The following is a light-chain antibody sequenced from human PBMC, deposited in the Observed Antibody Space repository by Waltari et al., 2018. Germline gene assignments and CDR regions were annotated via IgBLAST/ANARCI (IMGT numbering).Light chain of an antibody. CDR2: GAS. Sequence: EIVLTQSPGTLSLSPGERAPLSCWASQRVGRSLAWYQQKRGQAPRLLIYGASTRATGIPDRFSGSGSGTDFSLTISRLEPEDFAVYYCQHYVRLPVTFGQGTKVEIK. CDR3: QHYVRLPVT. V-gene: IGKV3-20*01. CDR1: QRVGRS. J-gene: IGKJ1*01.